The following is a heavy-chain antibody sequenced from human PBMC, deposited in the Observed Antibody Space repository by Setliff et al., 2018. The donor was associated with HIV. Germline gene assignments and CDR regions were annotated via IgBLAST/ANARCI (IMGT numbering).Heavy chain of an antibody. CDR1: AYGLTSYW. V-gene: IGHV5-51*01. Sequence: GESLKISCKGFAYGLTSYWIGWVRQMPGKGLEWMGIINPGDSDTRYSPSFQGQVTSSVDKSISTAYLHWSSLKVSDSAMYYCTTHGGSTWLHSWGQGTLVTVSS. D-gene: IGHD3-10*01. CDR3: TTHGGSTWLHS. CDR2: INPGDSDT. J-gene: IGHJ5*01.